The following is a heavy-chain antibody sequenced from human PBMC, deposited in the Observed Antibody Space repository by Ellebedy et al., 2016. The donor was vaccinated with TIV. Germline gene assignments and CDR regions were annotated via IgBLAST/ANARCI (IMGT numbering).Heavy chain of an antibody. CDR1: GFAFSPYG. J-gene: IGHJ4*02. V-gene: IGHV3-48*01. CDR3: ARGWSTPDS. CDR2: ISGGGQTI. D-gene: IGHD2-15*01. Sequence: GESLKISCAASGFAFSPYGMTWIRQAPGKGLEWLSVISGGGQTIYSADSVRGRFTISRDNAQNTLFLQMNSLRVEDTAVYYCARGWSTPDSWGQGTLVIVSS.